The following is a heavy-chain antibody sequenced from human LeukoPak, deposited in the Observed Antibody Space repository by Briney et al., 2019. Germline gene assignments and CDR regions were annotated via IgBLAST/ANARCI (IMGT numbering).Heavy chain of an antibody. CDR1: GFTFSSYE. V-gene: IGHV3-7*01. CDR3: AGSRTAVTETLDP. J-gene: IGHJ5*02. CDR2: IKHDGSEQ. D-gene: IGHD6-19*01. Sequence: GGSLRCSCAASGFTFSSYEMNWVGHAPGKGVAGVANIKHDGSEQSYVDSVKGRFTISRDNAKNSLYLQMSSLRVEDTALYYCAGSRTAVTETLDPWGQGTLVSVSS.